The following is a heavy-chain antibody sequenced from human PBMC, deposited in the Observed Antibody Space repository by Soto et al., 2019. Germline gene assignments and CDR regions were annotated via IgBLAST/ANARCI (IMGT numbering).Heavy chain of an antibody. D-gene: IGHD3-22*01. V-gene: IGHV4-38-2*01. CDR1: GYSISSGYY. J-gene: IGHJ5*02. Sequence: PSETLSLTCAVSGYSISSGYYWGWLRQPPGKGLEWIGSIYHGGSTYYNPSLNSRVTLSIDMTNNHVSLILNSVTAADTAVYYCARVSPLVVITHGSWFDPWGQGTLVTVSS. CDR2: IYHGGST. CDR3: ARVSPLVVITHGSWFDP.